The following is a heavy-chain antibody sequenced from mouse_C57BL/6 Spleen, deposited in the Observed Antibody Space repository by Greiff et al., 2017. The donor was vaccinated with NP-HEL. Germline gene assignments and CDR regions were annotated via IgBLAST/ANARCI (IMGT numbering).Heavy chain of an antibody. V-gene: IGHV2-6*01. CDR2: IWGVGST. J-gene: IGHJ3*01. D-gene: IGHD2-2*01. Sequence: VKLVESGPGLVAPSQSLSITCTVSGFSLTSYGVDWVRQSPGKGLEWLGVIWGVGSTNYNSALKSRLSISKDNSKSQVFLKMNSLQTDDTAMYYCASMVTTTGFAYWGQGTLVTVSA. CDR1: GFSLTSYG. CDR3: ASMVTTTGFAY.